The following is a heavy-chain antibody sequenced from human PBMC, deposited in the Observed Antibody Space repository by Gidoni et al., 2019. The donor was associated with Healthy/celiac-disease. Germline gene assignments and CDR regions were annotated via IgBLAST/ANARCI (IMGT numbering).Heavy chain of an antibody. D-gene: IGHD6-6*01. V-gene: IGHV3-33*01. CDR2: RWYDGSNK. CDR3: ATGGLVSSSSSDY. CDR1: GFTFISYG. J-gene: IGHJ4*02. Sequence: QVQLVESGGVVVQPGMSLRLSCAASGFTFISYGMHWVLQAPGKGLEWVAVRWYDGSNKYYADSVKGRFNISRDNYKNTLYLQMNSLRAEDTAVYYCATGGLVSSSSSDYWGQGTLVTVSS.